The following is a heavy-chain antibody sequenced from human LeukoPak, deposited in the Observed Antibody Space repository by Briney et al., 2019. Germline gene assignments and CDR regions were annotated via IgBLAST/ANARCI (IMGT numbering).Heavy chain of an antibody. V-gene: IGHV1-8*01. D-gene: IGHD5-18*01. CDR1: GYTFTSYD. J-gene: IGHJ6*03. CDR2: MNPNSGNT. CDR3: ARDLGGYSDGSYYYYMDV. Sequence: ASVKVSCKASGYTFTSYDINWVRQATGQGLEWMGSMNPNSGNTGYAQKFQGRVTMTRNTSISTAYMELSSLRSEDTAVYYCARDLGGYSDGSYYYYMDVWGKGTTVTVSS.